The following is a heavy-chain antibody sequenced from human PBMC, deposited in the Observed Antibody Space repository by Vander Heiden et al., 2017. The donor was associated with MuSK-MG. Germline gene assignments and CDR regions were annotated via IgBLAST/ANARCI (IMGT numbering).Heavy chain of an antibody. Sequence: EVQLVESGGGLVQPGGSLRLSCAASGFTFSSYSMNWVRQAPGKGLEWVSYISSSSSTIYYADSVKGRVTISRDNAKNSLYLQMNSLRAEDTAVYYCARDFSYSSGWDGGVGSDYWGQGTMVTVSS. J-gene: IGHJ4*02. V-gene: IGHV3-48*01. CDR2: ISSSSSTI. CDR3: ARDFSYSSGWDGGVGSDY. CDR1: GFTFSSYS. D-gene: IGHD6-19*01.